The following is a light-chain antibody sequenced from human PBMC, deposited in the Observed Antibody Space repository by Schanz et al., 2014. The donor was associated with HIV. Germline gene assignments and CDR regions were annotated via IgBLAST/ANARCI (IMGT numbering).Light chain of an antibody. CDR2: DAS. J-gene: IGKJ3*01. Sequence: EIVMTQSPATLSVSPGERATLSCRASQSVSSYLAWYQQKPGQAPRLLIYDASNRATGIPARFSGSGSGTDFTLTISSLEPEDFAVYYCQHYGSSFGPGTKVDIK. CDR1: QSVSSY. CDR3: QHYGSS. V-gene: IGKV3-11*01.